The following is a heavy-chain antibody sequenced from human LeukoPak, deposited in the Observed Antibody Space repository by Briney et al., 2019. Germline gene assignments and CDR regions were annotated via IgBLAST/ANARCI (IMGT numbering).Heavy chain of an antibody. Sequence: SETLSLTCTVSGGSISSSSYYWGWIRQPPGKGLEWIGSVYYSGSTYYNPSLKSRVTISVDTSKNQFSLKLSSVTAADTAVYYCARVQGRDYDFFKYGMDVWGQGTTVTVSS. J-gene: IGHJ6*02. CDR1: GGSISSSSYY. CDR2: VYYSGST. D-gene: IGHD4-17*01. CDR3: ARVQGRDYDFFKYGMDV. V-gene: IGHV4-39*07.